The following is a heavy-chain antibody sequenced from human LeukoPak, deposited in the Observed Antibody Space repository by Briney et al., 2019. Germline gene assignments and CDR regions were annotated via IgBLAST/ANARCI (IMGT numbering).Heavy chain of an antibody. CDR1: GGTFSSNA. J-gene: IGHJ6*03. Sequence: ASVKVSCKASGGTFSSNAISWVRQAPGQGLEWMGGIIPIFGTANYAQKFQGRVTITTDESTSTAYMELSSLRSEDTAVYYCARSGTTGYYYYMDVWGKGTTVTVSS. D-gene: IGHD1-7*01. V-gene: IGHV1-69*05. CDR3: ARSGTTGYYYYMDV. CDR2: IIPIFGTA.